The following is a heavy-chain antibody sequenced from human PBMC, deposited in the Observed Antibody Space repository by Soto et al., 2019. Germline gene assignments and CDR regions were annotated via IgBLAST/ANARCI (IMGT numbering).Heavy chain of an antibody. Sequence: EASVKVSCKASGYTFTSYGISWVRQAPGQGLEWMGWISVYSGNTGYGQKFQGRVTMTRNTSISTAYMELSSLRSEDTAVYYCARDSSAKGMDVWGQGTTVTVSS. CDR2: ISVYSGNT. V-gene: IGHV1-8*02. J-gene: IGHJ6*02. D-gene: IGHD3-22*01. CDR3: ARDSSAKGMDV. CDR1: GYTFTSYG.